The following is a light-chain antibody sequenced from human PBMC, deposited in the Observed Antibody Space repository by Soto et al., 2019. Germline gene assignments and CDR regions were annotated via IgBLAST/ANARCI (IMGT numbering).Light chain of an antibody. J-gene: IGKJ2*01. V-gene: IGKV1-9*01. CDR3: QQHNSYPYT. Sequence: DIQLTQSPSFLSASVGDRVTITCRASQDISTFLAWYQQKPGKAPQLLIYSASNLHSGVPSRFSGSGSGTEFSLTVSSLQSEDFATYHCQQHNSYPYTFGQGTKLEIK. CDR1: QDISTF. CDR2: SAS.